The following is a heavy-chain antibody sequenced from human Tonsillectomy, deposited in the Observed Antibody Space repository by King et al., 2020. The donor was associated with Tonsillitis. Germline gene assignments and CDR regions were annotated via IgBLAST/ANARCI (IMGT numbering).Heavy chain of an antibody. Sequence: VQLVESGGGVVQPGRSLRLSFAASGFTFSTYGMHWVRQAPGKGPEGVAMIWDDGSKKYYPDSVKGRFTISRDVSKNTLYLQMNSLRVEDTAVYNCAIEPDYGGIRYYFDYWGQGTLVTVSS. J-gene: IGHJ4*02. CDR2: IWDDGSKK. CDR1: GFTFSTYG. CDR3: AIEPDYGGIRYYFDY. D-gene: IGHD4-23*01. V-gene: IGHV3-33*01.